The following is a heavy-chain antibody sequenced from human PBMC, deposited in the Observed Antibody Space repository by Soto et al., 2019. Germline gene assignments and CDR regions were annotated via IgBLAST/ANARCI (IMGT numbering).Heavy chain of an antibody. D-gene: IGHD5-18*01. Sequence: PXGTLSLTCAVSGHSISSGFYYWGWIRQPPGKGLEWIGSMYHSGSTYYNPSLKSRVTMSVDTSKNQLSLKLTSLTAADTAVYYCARYGYSYSMRFFDKWGQGTRVTVSS. CDR2: MYHSGST. CDR1: GHSISSGFYY. V-gene: IGHV4-38-2*01. J-gene: IGHJ4*02. CDR3: ARYGYSYSMRFFDK.